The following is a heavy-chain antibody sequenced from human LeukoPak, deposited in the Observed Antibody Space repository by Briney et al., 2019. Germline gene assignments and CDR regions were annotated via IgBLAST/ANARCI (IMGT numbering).Heavy chain of an antibody. CDR2: INPNSGGT. V-gene: IGHV1-2*02. CDR1: GYTFTGYY. Sequence: ASVKVSCKASGYTFTGYYMHWVRQAPGQGLEWMGWINPNSGGTNYAQKFQGRVTMTRDTSISTAYMELSRLRSDDTAVYYCARRGDSSGYYTFDYWGQGTLVTVSS. J-gene: IGHJ4*02. CDR3: ARRGDSSGYYTFDY. D-gene: IGHD3-22*01.